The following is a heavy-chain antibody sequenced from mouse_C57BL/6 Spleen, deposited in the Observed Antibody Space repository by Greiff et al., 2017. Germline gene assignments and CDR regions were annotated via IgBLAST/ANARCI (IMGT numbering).Heavy chain of an antibody. V-gene: IGHV1-80*01. Sequence: QVHVKQSGAELVKPGASVKISCKASGYAFSSYWMNWVKQRPGKGLEWIGQIYPGDGDTNYNGKFKGKATLTADKSSSTAYMQLSSLTSEDSAVYFCARDDGYYVIDYRGQGTTLTVSS. CDR1: GYAFSSYW. J-gene: IGHJ2*01. CDR3: ARDDGYYVIDY. D-gene: IGHD2-3*01. CDR2: IYPGDGDT.